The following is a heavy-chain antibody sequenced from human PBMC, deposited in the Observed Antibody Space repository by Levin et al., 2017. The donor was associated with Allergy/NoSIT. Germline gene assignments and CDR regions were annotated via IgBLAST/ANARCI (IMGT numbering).Heavy chain of an antibody. V-gene: IGHV3-20*04. CDR3: ARVCYGSGSYYFGY. Sequence: GGSLRLSCAASGFTFDDHGMSWVRQAPGKGLEWVSGINWNGGSTGYADPVKGRFTISRDNAKNSLYLQMNSLRAEDTALYYCARVCYGSGSYYFGYWGQGTLVTVSS. D-gene: IGHD3-10*01. CDR2: INWNGGST. J-gene: IGHJ4*02. CDR1: GFTFDDHG.